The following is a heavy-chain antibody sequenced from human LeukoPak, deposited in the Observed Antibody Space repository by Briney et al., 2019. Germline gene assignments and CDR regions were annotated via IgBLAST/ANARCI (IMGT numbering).Heavy chain of an antibody. J-gene: IGHJ4*02. CDR2: IYYSGST. CDR3: ARRRRGSSNVDY. CDR1: GYSISGGYY. D-gene: IGHD3-10*01. V-gene: IGHV4-38-2*01. Sequence: PSETLSLTCAVSGYSISGGYYWGWIRQPPGQGLGWIGCIYYSGSTYYNPSLKSRVTISIDTSKNQFSLKVNSVTAADTAVYYCARRRRGSSNVDYWGQGILVTVSS.